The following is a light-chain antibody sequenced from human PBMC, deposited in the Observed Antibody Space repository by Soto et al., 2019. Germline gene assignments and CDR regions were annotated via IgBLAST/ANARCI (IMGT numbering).Light chain of an antibody. V-gene: IGKV1-5*03. CDR2: KAS. J-gene: IGKJ1*01. CDR3: QQTYNLPRT. Sequence: DIQMTQSPSTLSGSVGDRVTITCRASQTISSWLAWYQQKPGKAPKLLFYKASTLKSGVPSRFSGSGSGTEFTLTISNMQREDFATYYCQQTYNLPRTFGQGTKVDIK. CDR1: QTISSW.